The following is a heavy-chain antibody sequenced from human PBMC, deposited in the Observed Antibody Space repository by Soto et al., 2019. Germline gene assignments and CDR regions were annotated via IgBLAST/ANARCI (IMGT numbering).Heavy chain of an antibody. J-gene: IGHJ6*02. D-gene: IGHD6-19*01. CDR1: GGTFSSYA. V-gene: IGHV1-69*01. Sequence: QVQLVQSGAEVKKPGSSVKVSCKASGGTFSSYAISWVRQAPGQGLEWMGGIIPIFGTANYAQKFQGRVTSTADASTSTAYMELSSLRSEDTAVYYGEAVADNYYYGMDVWGQGTTVTVSS. CDR2: IIPIFGTA. CDR3: EAVADNYYYGMDV.